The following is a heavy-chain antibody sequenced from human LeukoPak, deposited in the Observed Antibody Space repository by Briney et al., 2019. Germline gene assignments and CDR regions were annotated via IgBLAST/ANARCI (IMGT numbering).Heavy chain of an antibody. CDR1: GFTVSSNY. D-gene: IGHD3-10*01. J-gene: IGHJ4*02. CDR3: ARVWVVRYYYGSGSYFDY. CDR2: IYSGGST. Sequence: GGSLRLSCAASGFTVSSNYMSWVRQAPGKVLEWVSVIYSGGSTYYADSVKGRFTISRDNSKNTLYLQMNSLRAEDTTVYYCARVWVVRYYYGSGSYFDYWGQGTLVTVSS. V-gene: IGHV3-66*01.